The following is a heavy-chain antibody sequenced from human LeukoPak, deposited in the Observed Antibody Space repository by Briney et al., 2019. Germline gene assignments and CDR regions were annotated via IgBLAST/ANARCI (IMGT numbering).Heavy chain of an antibody. V-gene: IGHV3-15*07. CDR2: IVSETVGGRT. J-gene: IGHJ4*02. Sequence: GGSLRLSCAASSITFTKAWMDWVRQAPGKGLEWVARIVSETVGGRTDYAASVKGRFTISRDDSKSTLFLQMSSLKIEDTAVYYCATSITTPGAFDIWGQGVLVTVSS. D-gene: IGHD1-1*01. CDR1: SITFTKAW. CDR3: ATSITTPGAFDI.